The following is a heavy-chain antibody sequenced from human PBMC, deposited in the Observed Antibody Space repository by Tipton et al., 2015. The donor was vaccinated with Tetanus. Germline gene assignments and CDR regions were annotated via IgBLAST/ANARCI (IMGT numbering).Heavy chain of an antibody. CDR2: IKEDGSDK. CDR3: AREYSWSGRDY. Sequence: GSLRLSCAASGFTFSGDWMSWVRQAPGKGLEWVANIKEDGSDKNYVDSVRGRFTISRDNAKDSLYLQMNSLRVEDTAVYYCAREYSWSGRDYWGQGTLVTVSS. CDR1: GFTFSGDW. D-gene: IGHD5-18*01. J-gene: IGHJ4*02. V-gene: IGHV3-7*03.